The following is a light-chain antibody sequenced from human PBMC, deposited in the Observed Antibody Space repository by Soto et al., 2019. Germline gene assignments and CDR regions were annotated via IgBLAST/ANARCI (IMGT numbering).Light chain of an antibody. CDR1: PSVSSN. CDR3: QQYDDWPRT. V-gene: IGKV3-15*01. Sequence: EIVMTQSPATLSVSPGERATLSCRASPSVSSNLAWYQQKPGQAPRLLVYGAANRDTGIPARFSASGSGTEFTLSISGLQSEDFAVYYCQQYDDWPRTFGQGTKVEIK. CDR2: GAA. J-gene: IGKJ1*01.